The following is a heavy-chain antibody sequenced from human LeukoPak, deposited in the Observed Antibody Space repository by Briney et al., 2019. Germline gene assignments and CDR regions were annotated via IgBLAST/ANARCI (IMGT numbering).Heavy chain of an antibody. D-gene: IGHD3-3*01. V-gene: IGHV4-39*07. Sequence: PSETLSLTCTVSGGSISSSSYYWGWIRQPPGKGLEWIGSIYYSGSTYYNPSLKSRVTISVDTSKNQFSLKLSSVTAADTAVYYCAREPAHIYYDFWSGYSRDAFDIWGQGTMVTVSS. CDR2: IYYSGST. CDR1: GGSISSSSYY. CDR3: AREPAHIYYDFWSGYSRDAFDI. J-gene: IGHJ3*02.